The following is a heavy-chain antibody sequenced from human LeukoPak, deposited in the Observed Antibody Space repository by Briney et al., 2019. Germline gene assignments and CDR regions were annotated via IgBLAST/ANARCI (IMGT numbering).Heavy chain of an antibody. V-gene: IGHV3-9*01. CDR2: ISWNSGSI. CDR3: AKDRGWNYYDSSGYYDY. D-gene: IGHD3-22*01. J-gene: IGHJ4*02. CDR1: GFTFDDYA. Sequence: GGSLRLSCAASGFTFDDYAMHWVRQAPGKGLEWVSGISWNSGSIGYADSVKGRFTISRDNSKNTLYLQMNSLRAEDTAVYYCAKDRGWNYYDSSGYYDYWGQGTLVTVSS.